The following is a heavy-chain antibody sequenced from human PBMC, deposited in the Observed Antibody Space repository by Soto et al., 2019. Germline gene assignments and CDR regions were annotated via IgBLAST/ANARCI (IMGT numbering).Heavy chain of an antibody. CDR1: GYTFTSYD. D-gene: IGHD3-10*01. J-gene: IGHJ6*03. Sequence: ASVKVSCKASGYTFTSYDINWVRQATGQGLEWMGWMNPNSGNTGYAQKFQGRVTMTRNTSISTAYMELSSLRSEDTAVYYCGRLTYYYGSGSYYIDPYYYYYMDVWGKGTTVTVSS. CDR2: MNPNSGNT. CDR3: GRLTYYYGSGSYYIDPYYYYYMDV. V-gene: IGHV1-8*01.